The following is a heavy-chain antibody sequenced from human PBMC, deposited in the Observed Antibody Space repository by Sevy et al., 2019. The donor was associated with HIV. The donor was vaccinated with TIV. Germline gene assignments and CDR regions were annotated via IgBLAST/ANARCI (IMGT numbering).Heavy chain of an antibody. J-gene: IGHJ5*02. V-gene: IGHV4-39*01. Sequence: SETLSFTCTVSGGSISSNSYYWAWIRQPPGKGLEWIGSIYYSGTTYYNPSLKSRVTISIDTSKTQFSLKLSSVTAADTAIFYCARLNYGDYSNYFDPWGQGSLVTVSS. CDR1: GGSISSNSYY. CDR3: ARLNYGDYSNYFDP. D-gene: IGHD4-17*01. CDR2: IYYSGTT.